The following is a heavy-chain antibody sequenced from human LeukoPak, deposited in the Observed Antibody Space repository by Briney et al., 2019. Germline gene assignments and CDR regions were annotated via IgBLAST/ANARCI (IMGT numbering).Heavy chain of an antibody. J-gene: IGHJ4*02. CDR1: GFTFSSYG. V-gene: IGHV3-30*18. CDR2: ISYDGSNK. Sequence: LPGRSLRLSCAASGFTFSSYGMHWVRQAPGKGLEWVAVISYDGSNKYYAGSVKGRFTISRDNSKNTLYLQMNSLRAEDTAVYYCAKGLRFLAEGFDYWGQGTLVTVSS. CDR3: AKGLRFLAEGFDY. D-gene: IGHD3-3*01.